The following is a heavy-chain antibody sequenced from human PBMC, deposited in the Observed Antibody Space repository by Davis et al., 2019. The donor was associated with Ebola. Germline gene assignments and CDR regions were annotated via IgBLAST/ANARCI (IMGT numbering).Heavy chain of an antibody. V-gene: IGHV3-53*01. Sequence: PGGSLRLSCVASEFTVSSNYMSWVRQAPGKGLEWVSVLYSGGSTYYADAVKGRFTISRDNSKNTLYLQMNSLRAEDTAVYYCASQRGKEAAGSGYWGQGTLVTVSS. CDR1: EFTVSSNY. J-gene: IGHJ4*02. D-gene: IGHD6-13*01. CDR2: LYSGGST. CDR3: ASQRGKEAAGSGY.